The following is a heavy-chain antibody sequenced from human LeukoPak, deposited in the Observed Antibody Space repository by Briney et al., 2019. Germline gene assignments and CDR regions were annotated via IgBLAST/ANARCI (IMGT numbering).Heavy chain of an antibody. CDR1: GFTVSSNY. CDR2: ISSSSSYI. Sequence: GGSLRLSCAASGFTVSSNYMNWVRQAPGKGLEWVSSISSSSSYIYYADSVKGRFTISRDNAKNSLYLQMNSLRAEDTAVYYCARVCSRYSSTSCLDSYWGQGTLVTVSS. V-gene: IGHV3-21*01. J-gene: IGHJ4*02. CDR3: ARVCSRYSSTSCLDSY. D-gene: IGHD2-2*01.